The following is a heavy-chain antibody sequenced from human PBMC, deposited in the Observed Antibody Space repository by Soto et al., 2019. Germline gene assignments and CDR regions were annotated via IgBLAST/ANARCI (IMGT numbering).Heavy chain of an antibody. Sequence: EVQLVESGGGLVQPGGSLRLSCAASGFTFSSYSMNWVRQAPGKGLEWISYISSSSNTIYYADSRKGRFTISRDNARNSLYLQMNGLRAEDTAVYYCARGGYRNFDYWGQGTLVTVSS. CDR1: GFTFSSYS. V-gene: IGHV3-48*01. D-gene: IGHD5-18*01. J-gene: IGHJ4*02. CDR2: ISSSSNTI. CDR3: ARGGYRNFDY.